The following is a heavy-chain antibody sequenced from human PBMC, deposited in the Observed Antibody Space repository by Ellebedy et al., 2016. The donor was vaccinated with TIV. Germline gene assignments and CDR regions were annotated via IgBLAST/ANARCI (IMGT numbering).Heavy chain of an antibody. CDR2: INTNTGTP. D-gene: IGHD3-10*01. CDR3: ARDRDSDF. J-gene: IGHJ4*02. Sequence: AASVKVSCKASGYTFTNYAMNWLRQPPGQGLEWMGWINTNTGTPTYAQGFTGRFVFSLDTSLRTAYLQMSSLEAEDTAMYYCARDRDSDFWGQGTLVTVSS. CDR1: GYTFTNYA. V-gene: IGHV7-4-1*02.